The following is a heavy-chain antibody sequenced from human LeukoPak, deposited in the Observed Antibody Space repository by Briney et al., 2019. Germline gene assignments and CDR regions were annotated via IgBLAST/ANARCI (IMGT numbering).Heavy chain of an antibody. CDR2: ISSSSSTI. CDR1: GLTFSNYA. CDR3: ARDVSYDFWSGYTGGDYYYYYMDV. D-gene: IGHD3-3*01. Sequence: GGSLRLSCAASGLTFSNYAMSWVRQAPGKGLEWVSYISSSSSTIYYADSVKGRFTISRDNAKNSLYLQMNSLRAEDTAVYYCARDVSYDFWSGYTGGDYYYYYMDVWGKGTTVTVSS. J-gene: IGHJ6*03. V-gene: IGHV3-48*04.